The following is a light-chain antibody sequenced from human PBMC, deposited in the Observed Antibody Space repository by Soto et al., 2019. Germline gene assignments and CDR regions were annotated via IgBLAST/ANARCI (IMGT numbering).Light chain of an antibody. CDR3: QQYSNWPRT. J-gene: IGKJ1*01. V-gene: IGKV3-15*01. CDR1: QTVSNSY. CDR2: GAS. Sequence: DIVLTQSPATLSVSPGERATLSCRASQTVSNSYLAWYQQKPGQAPRLLIYGASTRAAGIPPRFSGGGSGTAFTLTISSLQSEDFAVYYCQQYSNWPRTFGRGTKVEIK.